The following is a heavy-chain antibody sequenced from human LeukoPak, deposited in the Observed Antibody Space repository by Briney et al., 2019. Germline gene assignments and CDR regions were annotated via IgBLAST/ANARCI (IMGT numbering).Heavy chain of an antibody. CDR3: ARLYYYDSSGPPL. CDR1: GGSTGSSSYY. Sequence: SETLSLTCTVSGGSTGSSSYYWGWIRQPPGKGLEWIGNIYYTGRTYYNPSLKSRVTISVDTSKNQFSLKLSSVSAADTAVYYCARLYYYDSSGPPLWGQGTLVTVSS. J-gene: IGHJ4*02. V-gene: IGHV4-39*01. D-gene: IGHD3-22*01. CDR2: IYYTGRT.